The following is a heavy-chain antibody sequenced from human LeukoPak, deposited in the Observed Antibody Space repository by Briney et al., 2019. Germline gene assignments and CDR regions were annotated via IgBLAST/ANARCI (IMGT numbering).Heavy chain of an antibody. CDR2: IYYSGST. J-gene: IGHJ5*02. CDR3: AREGETYYDILTGFSPFSFDP. V-gene: IGHV4-39*07. CDR1: GGSISSSSYY. D-gene: IGHD3-9*01. Sequence: SETLSLTCTVSGGSISSSSYYWGWIRQPPGKGLEWIGSIYYSGSTYYNPSLKSRVTISVDTSKNQFSLKLSSVTAADTAVYYCAREGETYYDILTGFSPFSFDPWGQGTLVTVSS.